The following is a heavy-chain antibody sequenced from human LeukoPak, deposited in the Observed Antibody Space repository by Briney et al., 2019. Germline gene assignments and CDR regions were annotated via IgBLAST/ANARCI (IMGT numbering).Heavy chain of an antibody. V-gene: IGHV3-53*01. J-gene: IGHJ4*02. Sequence: GGSLRLSCAASEFSVGSNYMTWVRQAPGKGLEWVSAISDTGNTYHADSVKGRFTISRDSSKNTLFLQMNRLRPEDAAVYYCAKAPVTTCRGAFCYPFDYWGLGTLVTVSS. D-gene: IGHD2-15*01. CDR3: AKAPVTTCRGAFCYPFDY. CDR2: ISDTGNT. CDR1: EFSVGSNY.